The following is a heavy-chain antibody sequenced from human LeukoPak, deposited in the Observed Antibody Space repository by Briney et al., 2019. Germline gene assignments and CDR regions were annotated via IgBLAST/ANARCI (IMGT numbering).Heavy chain of an antibody. Sequence: PSETLSLTCTVSGGSISSSSFYWGWIRQPPGKGLEWIGSIHYSGSTYYNPSLMSQVTISVDTSKNQFSLNLSSVTAADTAVYYCARSGFGSAPGQSYYYYYYMDVWGKGTTVTISS. CDR2: IHYSGST. CDR1: GGSISSSSFY. V-gene: IGHV4-39*07. CDR3: ARSGFGSAPGQSYYYYYYMDV. J-gene: IGHJ6*03. D-gene: IGHD3-10*01.